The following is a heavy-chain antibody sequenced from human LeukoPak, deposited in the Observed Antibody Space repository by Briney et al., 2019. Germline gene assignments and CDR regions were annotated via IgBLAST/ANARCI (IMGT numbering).Heavy chain of an antibody. CDR1: GGSISSYY. CDR3: ARDRLTYYYDSSGYGMDV. J-gene: IGHJ6*02. CDR2: IYYSGST. V-gene: IGHV4-59*01. D-gene: IGHD3-22*01. Sequence: SETLSLTCTVSGGSISSYYWSWIRHPPGKGLEWIGYIYYSGSTNYNPSLKSRITISVDTSKNQFSLKLSSVTAADTAAYYCARDRLTYYYDSSGYGMDVWGQGTTVTVSS.